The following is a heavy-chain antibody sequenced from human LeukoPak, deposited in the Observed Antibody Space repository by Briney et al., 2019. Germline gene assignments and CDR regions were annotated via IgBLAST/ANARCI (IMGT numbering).Heavy chain of an antibody. J-gene: IGHJ4*02. D-gene: IGHD3-3*01. CDR3: AVSLRYLEWLFSQGFDY. CDR2: ISYDGSNK. Sequence: GRSLRLSCAASGFTFSSYGMHWVRQAPGKGLEWVAVISYDGSNKYYADSVKGRFAISRDNAKNSLYLQMDSLRAEDTAVYYCAVSLRYLEWLFSQGFDYWGQGTLVTVSS. CDR1: GFTFSSYG. V-gene: IGHV3-30*03.